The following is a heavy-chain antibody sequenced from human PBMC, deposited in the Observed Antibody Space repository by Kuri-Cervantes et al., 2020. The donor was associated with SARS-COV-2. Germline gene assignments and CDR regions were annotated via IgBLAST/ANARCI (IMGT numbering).Heavy chain of an antibody. CDR1: GFTFSSYS. Sequence: GESLKISCAASGFTFSSYSMNWVRQAPGKGLEWVSSISSSSSYIYYADSVKGRFTISRDNSKNTLYLQMNSLRAEDTAVYYCARTYSGSYSDAFDIWGQGTMVTVSS. CDR3: ARTYSGSYSDAFDI. V-gene: IGHV3-21*01. D-gene: IGHD1-26*01. J-gene: IGHJ3*02. CDR2: ISSSSSYI.